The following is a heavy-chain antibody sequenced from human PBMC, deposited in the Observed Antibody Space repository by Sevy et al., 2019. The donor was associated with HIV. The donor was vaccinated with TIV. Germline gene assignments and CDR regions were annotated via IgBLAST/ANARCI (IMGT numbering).Heavy chain of an antibody. D-gene: IGHD3-10*01. CDR3: ARHEAGSGTYYNLIEY. CDR1: GGSISGYY. CDR2: IDYTGST. V-gene: IGHV4-59*08. J-gene: IGHJ4*02. Sequence: SETLSLTCAVSGGSISGYYWSWIRQPPGKGLEWIGYIDYTGSTNYSPSLKSRVTISVDTSKSQFSLKLNPVTAADTAFYYCARHEAGSGTYYNLIEYWGQGTLVTVSS.